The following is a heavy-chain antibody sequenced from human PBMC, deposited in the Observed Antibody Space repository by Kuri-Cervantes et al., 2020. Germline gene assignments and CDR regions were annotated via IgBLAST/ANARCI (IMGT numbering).Heavy chain of an antibody. V-gene: IGHV3-33*01. Sequence: LSLTCAASGFTFRNHGMHWVRQAPGKGLEWVAVIWYDGSNKYYADSVKGRFTISRDNSKNTLYLQMNSLRAEDTAVYYCARDGPGRSYYYYYMDVWGKGTTVTVSS. J-gene: IGHJ6*03. CDR1: GFTFRNHG. CDR3: ARDGPGRSYYYYYMDV. CDR2: IWYDGSNK.